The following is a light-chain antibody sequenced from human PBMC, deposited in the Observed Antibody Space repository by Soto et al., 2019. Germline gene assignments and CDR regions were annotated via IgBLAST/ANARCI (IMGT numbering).Light chain of an antibody. CDR1: SSNIGDNY. J-gene: IGLJ1*01. CDR2: DNN. CDR3: ATGDSSLSAGGV. V-gene: IGLV1-51*01. Sequence: QSVLTQPPSVSAAPGQKVTISCSGSSSNIGDNYVSWYQQFPGTAPKLLIYDNNKRPSEIPDRFSGSKSGTSATLGITGLQTGDEADYYCATGDSSLSAGGVFGPGTKLTVL.